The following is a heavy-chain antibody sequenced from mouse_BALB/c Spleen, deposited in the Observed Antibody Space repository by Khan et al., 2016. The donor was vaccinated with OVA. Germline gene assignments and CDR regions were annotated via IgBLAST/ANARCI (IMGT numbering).Heavy chain of an antibody. CDR3: TGPAYDGCYDY. V-gene: IGHV1S137*01. J-gene: IGHJ2*01. CDR2: ISTYSGNT. D-gene: IGHD2-3*01. CDR1: GYTFTEYA. Sequence: QVQLKESGPELVRPGVTVKISCKGSGYTFTEYAMHWVKQSHAKSLEWIGLISTYSGNTTYTQKFKGQATMTLDKSSSTAYLELAILTTEDSATYTCTGPAYDGCYDYWGQGTTLTVSS.